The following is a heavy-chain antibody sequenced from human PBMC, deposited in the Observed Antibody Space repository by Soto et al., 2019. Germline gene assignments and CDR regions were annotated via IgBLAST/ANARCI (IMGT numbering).Heavy chain of an antibody. V-gene: IGHV1-18*01. CDR2: ISAYNGNT. CDR1: GYTFTSYG. CDR3: ARAPGGPGIAEY. J-gene: IGHJ4*02. Sequence: ASVKVSCKASGYTFTSYGISWVRQAPGQGLEWMGWISAYNGNTNYAQKFQGRVTITRDTSASTAYMELSSLRSEDTAVYYCARAPGGPGIAEYWGQGTLVTVSS. D-gene: IGHD6-13*01.